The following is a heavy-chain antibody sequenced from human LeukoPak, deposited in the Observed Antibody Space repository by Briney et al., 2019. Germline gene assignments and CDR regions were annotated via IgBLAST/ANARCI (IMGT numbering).Heavy chain of an antibody. V-gene: IGHV1-8*03. CDR3: ARARLVRGPVTPLYYFDY. J-gene: IGHJ4*02. D-gene: IGHD2-8*02. CDR2: MNPNSANT. Sequence: GASVTVSYKASGYTFNTYDINWVRQATGQGLAWMGWMNPNSANTGYPQKFQGRVHLTRNTSISTAYMEPNGLRSDDPDGYYFARARLVRGPVTPLYYFDYWGQGVLVTVSS. CDR1: GYTFNTYD.